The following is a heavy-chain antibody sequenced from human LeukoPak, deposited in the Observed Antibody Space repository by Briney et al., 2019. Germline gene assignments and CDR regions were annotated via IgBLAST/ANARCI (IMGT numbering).Heavy chain of an antibody. Sequence: PSETLSLTCTVSRGSINSGDYYWSWIRQPPGKGLEWIGYIYYSGSTNYNPSLKSRVTMSVDTSKNQFSLKLSSVTAADTAVYYCARIDRAVAGTIDYWGQGTLVTVSS. D-gene: IGHD6-19*01. CDR2: IYYSGST. J-gene: IGHJ4*02. V-gene: IGHV4-30-4*01. CDR1: RGSINSGDYY. CDR3: ARIDRAVAGTIDY.